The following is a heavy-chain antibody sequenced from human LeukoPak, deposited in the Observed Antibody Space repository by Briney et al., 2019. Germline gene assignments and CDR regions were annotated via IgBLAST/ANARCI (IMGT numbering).Heavy chain of an antibody. J-gene: IGHJ4*02. CDR1: GGTFSSYV. CDR3: ARAAEGYYYDSSGYLLNFDY. CDR2: IIPIFGRA. V-gene: IGHV1-69*13. D-gene: IGHD3-22*01. Sequence: SVKVSSKASGGTFSSYVISWERQAPGQGLEWMGGIIPIFGRANYAQKFQGRVTITADESTSTAYMELSSLRSEDTAVYYCARAAEGYYYDSSGYLLNFDYWGQGTLVTVSS.